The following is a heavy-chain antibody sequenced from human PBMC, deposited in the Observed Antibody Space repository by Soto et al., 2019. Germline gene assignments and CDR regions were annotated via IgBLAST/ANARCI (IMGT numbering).Heavy chain of an antibody. D-gene: IGHD1-1*01. Sequence: PSETLSLTCTVSGGSISGYYWSWIRQSPGKGLEWIGYIHYSGSTNYNPSLKSRVTISVDTSKNQLSLKLSSVTAADTAVYYCARGGYSIEGYYYYGMDVWGQGTTVTV. CDR1: GGSISGYY. CDR3: ARGGYSIEGYYYYGMDV. V-gene: IGHV4-59*01. J-gene: IGHJ6*02. CDR2: IHYSGST.